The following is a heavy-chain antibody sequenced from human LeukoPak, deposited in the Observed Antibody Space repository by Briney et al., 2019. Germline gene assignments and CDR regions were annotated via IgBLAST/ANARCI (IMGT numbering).Heavy chain of an antibody. D-gene: IGHD3-3*01. V-gene: IGHV1-8*03. CDR3: ARGATYCDFWSGYYPIDYYYYYMDV. CDR2: MNPNSGNT. Sequence: VASVKVSCKASGYTFTSYDINWVRQATGQGLEWMGWMNPNSGNTGYAQKFQGRVTITRNTSISTAYMELSSLRSEDTAVYYCARGATYCDFWSGYYPIDYYYYYMDVWGKGTTVTVSS. CDR1: GYTFTSYD. J-gene: IGHJ6*03.